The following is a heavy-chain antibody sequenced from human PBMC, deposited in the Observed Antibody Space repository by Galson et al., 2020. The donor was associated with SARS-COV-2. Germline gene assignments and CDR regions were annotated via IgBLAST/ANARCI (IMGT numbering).Heavy chain of an antibody. CDR1: GFTVTNNY. J-gene: IGHJ6*02. D-gene: IGHD3-3*01. V-gene: IGHV3-66*01. Sequence: ETGGSLRLSCAASGFTVTNNYMCWVRQAPGKGLEWVSGIYSGGTTYYAYSVQGRFTITRDNTKNTLHLHMNSLRAADTAVYYCARDGRAFWNYHHGMDDWGQGTTVTVS. CDR2: IYSGGTT. CDR3: ARDGRAFWNYHHGMDD.